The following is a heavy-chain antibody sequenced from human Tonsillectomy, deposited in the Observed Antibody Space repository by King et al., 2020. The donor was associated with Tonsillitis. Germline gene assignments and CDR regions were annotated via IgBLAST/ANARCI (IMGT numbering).Heavy chain of an antibody. CDR2: ISGSGGST. CDR1: GFTFSSSA. D-gene: IGHD5-18*01. Sequence: VQLVESGGGLVQPGGSLRLSCAASGFTFSSSAMAWVRQAPGKGLEWVSGISGSGGSTYYADSVKGRFTISRDNSKNTLYLQMNILGAEDMAPYYCAKVVSTAMVYYFDYWGQGTLVTVSS. J-gene: IGHJ4*02. V-gene: IGHV3-23*04. CDR3: AKVVSTAMVYYFDY.